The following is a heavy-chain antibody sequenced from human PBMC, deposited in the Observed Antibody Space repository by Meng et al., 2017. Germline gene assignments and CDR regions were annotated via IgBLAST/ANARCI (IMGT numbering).Heavy chain of an antibody. Sequence: GGSLRLSCAASGFTFSSYAMHWVRQAPGKGLEWVAVISYDGSNKYYADSVKDRFTISRDNSKNTLYLQMNSLRAEETAVYYCARGGDIVVVLGWTDYWGQGTLVTVS. CDR1: GFTFSSYA. J-gene: IGHJ4*02. CDR3: ARGGDIVVVLGWTDY. CDR2: ISYDGSNK. V-gene: IGHV3-30*04. D-gene: IGHD2-2*01.